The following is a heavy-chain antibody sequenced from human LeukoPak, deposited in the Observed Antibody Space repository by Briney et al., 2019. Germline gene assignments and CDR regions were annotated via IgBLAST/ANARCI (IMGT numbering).Heavy chain of an antibody. CDR3: ASGPDYPDAFNI. Sequence: PSETLSLTCTVSGGSISSYYWSWIRQPPGKGLEWIGYIYYSGSTNYNPSLKSRVTISVDTSKNQFSLKLSSVTAADTAVYYCASGPDYPDAFNIWGQGTMVTVSS. D-gene: IGHD4-17*01. J-gene: IGHJ3*02. CDR2: IYYSGST. CDR1: GGSISSYY. V-gene: IGHV4-59*12.